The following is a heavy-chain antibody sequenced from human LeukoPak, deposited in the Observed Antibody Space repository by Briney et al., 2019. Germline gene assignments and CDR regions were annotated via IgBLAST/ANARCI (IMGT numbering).Heavy chain of an antibody. Sequence: GGSLRLSCAASGSTFSDYGIHWVRQAPGQGLEWVALIWYDGSKKYYADSVKGRFTISRDNTKNTLYLQLNSLRADDTAVYYCARAHSSSSTFDLWGQGTLVTVS. CDR2: IWYDGSKK. CDR3: ARAHSSSSTFDL. J-gene: IGHJ4*02. CDR1: GSTFSDYG. D-gene: IGHD6-6*01. V-gene: IGHV3-33*01.